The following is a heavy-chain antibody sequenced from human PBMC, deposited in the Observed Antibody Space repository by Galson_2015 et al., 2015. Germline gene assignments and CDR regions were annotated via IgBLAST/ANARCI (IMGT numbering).Heavy chain of an antibody. Sequence: SVQVSCKASGYTFTSDGISWVRQAPGQGLEWMGGISAYNGDTNYAQKLQGRVTMTTDTSTTTAYMELRSLRSDDTAVYYCARVPGWQYYFDYWGQGTLVTVSS. CDR3: ARVPGWQYYFDY. CDR2: ISAYNGDT. D-gene: IGHD2-15*01. CDR1: GYTFTSDG. J-gene: IGHJ4*02. V-gene: IGHV1-18*04.